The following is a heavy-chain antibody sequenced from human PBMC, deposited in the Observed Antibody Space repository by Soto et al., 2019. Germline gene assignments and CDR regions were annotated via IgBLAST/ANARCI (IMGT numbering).Heavy chain of an antibody. J-gene: IGHJ4*02. CDR1: GFSFSTYG. CDR2: ISNDGSNK. Sequence: GGSLRLSCAASGFSFSTYGMHWVRQAPGKGLEWVAFISNDGSNKYYADSVKGRFTISRDNSKNTLYLQMNSLRAEDTAVYYCAKGFATYWDFDSWGQGPLVTVSS. D-gene: IGHD2-8*02. V-gene: IGHV3-30*18. CDR3: AKGFATYWDFDS.